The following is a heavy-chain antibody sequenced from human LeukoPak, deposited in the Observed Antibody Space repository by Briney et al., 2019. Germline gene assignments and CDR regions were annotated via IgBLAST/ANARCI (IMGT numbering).Heavy chain of an antibody. D-gene: IGHD2/OR15-2a*01. CDR1: GFTFDDYA. V-gene: IGHV3-9*01. Sequence: GGSLRLSCAASGFTFDDYAMHWVRQAPGKGLEWVSGISWNSGSIGYADSVKGRFTISRDNAKNSLYLQMNSLRAEDTALYYCAKGIRHSPTNFDYWGQGTLVTVSS. CDR2: ISWNSGSI. J-gene: IGHJ4*02. CDR3: AKGIRHSPTNFDY.